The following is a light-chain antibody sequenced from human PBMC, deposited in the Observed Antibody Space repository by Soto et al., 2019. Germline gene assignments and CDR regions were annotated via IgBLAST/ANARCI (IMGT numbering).Light chain of an antibody. J-gene: IGLJ2*01. Sequence: QSALTQPASVSGSPGQSITISCTGASSDIGAYDYVSWYQQHPDKAPTLIIYDVTRRPSGLSNRFSASKSGNTASLTISGLQADDEGDYYCSSYTNSRTLIFGGGTKLTVL. V-gene: IGLV2-14*03. CDR2: DVT. CDR3: SSYTNSRTLI. CDR1: SSDIGAYDY.